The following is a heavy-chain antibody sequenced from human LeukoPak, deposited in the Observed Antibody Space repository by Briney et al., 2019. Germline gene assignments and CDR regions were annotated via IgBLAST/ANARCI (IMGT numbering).Heavy chain of an antibody. D-gene: IGHD2-2*03. J-gene: IGHJ4*02. V-gene: IGHV1-69-2*01. CDR1: GHTFNDYY. Sequence: GASVKVSCKASGHTFNDYYMHWVQQAPGKGLEWMGRVDPKVGEALYAENFQGRVTITADTSTDTTYMEVSSLRSEDTAVYYCASGYCSTTSCYVNPYFDYWGQGTLVTVSS. CDR2: VDPKVGEA. CDR3: ASGYCSTTSCYVNPYFDY.